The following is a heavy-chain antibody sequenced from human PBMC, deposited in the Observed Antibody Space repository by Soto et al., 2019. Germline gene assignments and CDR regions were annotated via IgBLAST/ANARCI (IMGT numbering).Heavy chain of an antibody. CDR2: INAGNGNT. D-gene: IGHD1-1*01. CDR1: GYTFSNFA. CDR3: GRDKKLGILEY. Sequence: ASVKVSCKASGYTFSNFAMHWVRQAPGQRLEWMGWINAGNGNTKYSQKFQGRVTITRDTSASTAYMKLSSLRSEDTAVYYCGRDKKLGILEYWGKGPLVTVS. V-gene: IGHV1-3*01. J-gene: IGHJ4*02.